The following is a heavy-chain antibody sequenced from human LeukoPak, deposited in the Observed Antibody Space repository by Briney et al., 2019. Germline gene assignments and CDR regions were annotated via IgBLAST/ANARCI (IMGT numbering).Heavy chain of an antibody. CDR1: GFICSDYA. Sequence: GGSLRLSCAASGFICSDYAMSWVRQVPGEGLEWVSSISANDDNTDHADSVKGRFTMSRDHSKNTLYLQMNSLRAEDTAVYYCARWRWQQSEFDYWGQGALVTVSS. V-gene: IGHV3-23*01. J-gene: IGHJ4*02. D-gene: IGHD5-24*01. CDR3: ARWRWQQSEFDY. CDR2: ISANDDNT.